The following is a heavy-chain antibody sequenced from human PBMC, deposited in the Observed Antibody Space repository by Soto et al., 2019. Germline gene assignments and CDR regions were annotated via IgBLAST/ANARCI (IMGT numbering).Heavy chain of an antibody. CDR1: GFTFRSSA. D-gene: IGHD2-15*01. Sequence: SVKVSCKTSGFTFRSSAVQWVRQARGQRLEWIGWLVVGTGNTNYAQKFQQRVTISSDRSTNTVSMELSSLTSEDTAVYYCATGAYCSGGSRSDYYYYYYGMDLWGQGTTVTVSS. V-gene: IGHV1-58*01. CDR3: ATGAYCSGGSRSDYYYYYYGMDL. CDR2: LVVGTGNT. J-gene: IGHJ6*02.